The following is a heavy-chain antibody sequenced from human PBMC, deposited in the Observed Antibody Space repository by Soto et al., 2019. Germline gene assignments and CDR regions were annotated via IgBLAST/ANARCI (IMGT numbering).Heavy chain of an antibody. CDR3: ARDWMARKQLYYYYMDV. D-gene: IGHD5-18*01. CDR2: IKQDGSEK. CDR1: GFTFSSYW. V-gene: IGHV3-7*01. J-gene: IGHJ6*03. Sequence: GGSLRLSCAASGFTFSSYWMSWVRQAPGKGLEWVANIKQDGSEKYYVDSVKGRFTISRDNAKNSLYLQMNSLRAEDTAVYYCARDWMARKQLYYYYMDVWGKGTTVTVS.